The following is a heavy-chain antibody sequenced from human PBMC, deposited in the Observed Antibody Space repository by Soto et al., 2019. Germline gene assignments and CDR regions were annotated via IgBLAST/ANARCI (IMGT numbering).Heavy chain of an antibody. Sequence: GGSLRLSCAASGFTFANYGMHWVRQAPGKGLEWVAFISYDGSKKYHGDSVKGRFAISRDNSNNTLSLQMNSLRAEDTAVYYCAKDHGGGLRDVSGYFDFWGQGSVVTVSS. J-gene: IGHJ4*02. D-gene: IGHD3-16*01. CDR3: AKDHGGGLRDVSGYFDF. V-gene: IGHV3-30*18. CDR1: GFTFANYG. CDR2: ISYDGSKK.